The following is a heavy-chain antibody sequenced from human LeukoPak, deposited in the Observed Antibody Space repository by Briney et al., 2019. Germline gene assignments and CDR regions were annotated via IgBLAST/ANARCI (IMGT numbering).Heavy chain of an antibody. D-gene: IGHD3-22*01. J-gene: IGHJ4*02. Sequence: GGPLRLPGLASESTFGAFAMGWVGRLPGKGLRGSPVISGSGGSTYYADSVKGRFTISRDNSKNTLYLQMNSLRAEDTAVYYCAKIITMIVVDSPLDYWGQGTLVTVSS. CDR2: ISGSGGST. CDR1: ESTFGAFA. CDR3: AKIITMIVVDSPLDY. V-gene: IGHV3-23*01.